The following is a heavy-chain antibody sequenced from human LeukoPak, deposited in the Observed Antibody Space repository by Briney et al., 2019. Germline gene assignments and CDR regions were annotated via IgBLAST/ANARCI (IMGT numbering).Heavy chain of an antibody. CDR1: GYTFTSYG. J-gene: IGHJ4*02. V-gene: IGHV1-18*01. CDR3: ARDALYYYDSSGHYSDY. CDR2: ISAYNGNT. D-gene: IGHD3-22*01. Sequence: GASVKVSCKASGYTFTSYGISWVRPAPGQGLEWMGWISAYNGNTNYAQKLQGRVTMTTDTSTSTAYMELRSLRSDDTAVYYCARDALYYYDSSGHYSDYWGQGTLVTVSS.